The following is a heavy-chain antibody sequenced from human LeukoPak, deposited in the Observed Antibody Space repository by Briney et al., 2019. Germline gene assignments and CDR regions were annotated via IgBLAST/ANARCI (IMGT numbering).Heavy chain of an antibody. J-gene: IGHJ3*02. Sequence: GGSLRLSCAASGFAFSSYWMHWVRQAPGKGLEWVSYIRGDGASTTYADSVKGRFTISRDNAKNTLYLQMNSLRVEDAAVYYCARVGGVSGRAFDMWGQGTMVTVSS. D-gene: IGHD6-25*01. V-gene: IGHV3-74*01. CDR2: IRGDGAST. CDR1: GFAFSSYW. CDR3: ARVGGVSGRAFDM.